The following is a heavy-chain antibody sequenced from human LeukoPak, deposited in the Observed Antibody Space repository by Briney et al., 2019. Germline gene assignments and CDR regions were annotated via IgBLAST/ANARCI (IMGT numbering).Heavy chain of an antibody. CDR2: ISGSGGST. V-gene: IGHV3-23*01. CDR1: GFTFGSYA. D-gene: IGHD1-26*01. CDR3: ARSGGSYYYYYGMDV. J-gene: IGHJ6*02. Sequence: PRRSLRLACSASGFTFGSYAMSWVRQAPGKGREWVSAISGSGGSTYYAYSVKGRFTISRENSKNTLYLQMNSLRAEDTAVYYCARSGGSYYYYYGMDVWGQGTTVTVSS.